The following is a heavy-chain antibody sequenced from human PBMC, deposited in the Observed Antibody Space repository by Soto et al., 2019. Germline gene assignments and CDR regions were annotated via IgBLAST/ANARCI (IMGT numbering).Heavy chain of an antibody. Sequence: EVQLVQSGAEVKKPGESLKISCKGSAYSFTNYWIAWVRQMPGKGLEWMGIVNPGDSATRYGPSFQGQVTISADKSVSTAYLQWSSLKASDTAVYYCVTGAAGDYWGQGTLVTVPS. CDR2: VNPGDSAT. D-gene: IGHD1-1*01. V-gene: IGHV5-51*01. CDR3: VTGAAGDY. J-gene: IGHJ4*02. CDR1: AYSFTNYW.